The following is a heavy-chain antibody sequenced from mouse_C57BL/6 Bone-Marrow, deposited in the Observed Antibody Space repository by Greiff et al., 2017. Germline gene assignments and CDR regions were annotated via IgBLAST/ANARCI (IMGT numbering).Heavy chain of an antibody. CDR1: GYTFTEYS. V-gene: IGHV1-62-2*01. CDR2: FYPGSGST. D-gene: IGHD2-2*01. CDR3: TRRSFAGFLDY. J-gene: IGHJ3*01. Sequence: VQLQQSGAELVKPGASVKMSCKASGYTFTEYSINWVKQRAGQGLEWIGGFYPGSGSTKYKEKFKGKATLTADKSSSTAYMELSRVTAEDSAVYFCTRRSFAGFLDYWGQGTPVTVSA.